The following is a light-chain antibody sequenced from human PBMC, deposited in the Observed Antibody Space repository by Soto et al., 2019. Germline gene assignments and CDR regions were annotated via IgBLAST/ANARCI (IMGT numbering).Light chain of an antibody. CDR1: QSVSTN. Sequence: EIVMTQSPGTLSVSPGEGATLSCRASQSVSTNLAWYQQKPDQAPRLLIYGASTTATGMPARFSGSGSGTEFTLTISSLQSEDFAFYYCQQYYTWPRTFGQGTRVEIK. J-gene: IGKJ1*01. CDR3: QQYYTWPRT. V-gene: IGKV3-15*01. CDR2: GAS.